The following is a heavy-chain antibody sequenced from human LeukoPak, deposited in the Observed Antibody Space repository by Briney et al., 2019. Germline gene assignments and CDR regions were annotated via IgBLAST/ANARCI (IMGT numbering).Heavy chain of an antibody. Sequence: PSETLSLTCTVSGYSISSGYYWGWIRQPPGKGLEWIGSIYHSGSTYYNPSLKSRVTISVDTSKNQFSLKLSPVTAADTAVYYCARDQDYGGNSGFDYWGQGTLVTVSS. CDR3: ARDQDYGGNSGFDY. V-gene: IGHV4-38-2*02. CDR1: GYSISSGYY. D-gene: IGHD4-23*01. J-gene: IGHJ4*02. CDR2: IYHSGST.